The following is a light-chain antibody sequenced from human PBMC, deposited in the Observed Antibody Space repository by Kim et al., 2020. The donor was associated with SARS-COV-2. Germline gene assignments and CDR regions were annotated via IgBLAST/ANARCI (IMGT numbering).Light chain of an antibody. CDR2: TAS. J-gene: IGKJ4*01. V-gene: IGKV1-39*01. CDR3: QQIYDPPLT. Sequence: DIQMTQSPSSLSASVGDRVTITCRASQKIGGFLNWYQQKPGKAPNLLIVTASTLQGGVPSRFSGSGSGADFTLTISSLQPEDVATYFCQQIYDPPLTFGGGTKV. CDR1: QKIGGF.